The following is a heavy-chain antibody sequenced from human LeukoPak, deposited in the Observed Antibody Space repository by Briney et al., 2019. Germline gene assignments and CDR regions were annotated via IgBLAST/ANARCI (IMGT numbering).Heavy chain of an antibody. CDR1: GYSFTSYW. J-gene: IGHJ4*02. Sequence: GESLKISCKGSGYSFTSYWIGWVRQMPGKGLEWMGIIYPGDSDTRYSPSFQGQVTISADKSISTAYLQWSSLKASDTAMYYCARHAQMATITVGGIDYWGQGTLVTVSS. D-gene: IGHD5-24*01. CDR2: IYPGDSDT. CDR3: ARHAQMATITVGGIDY. V-gene: IGHV5-51*01.